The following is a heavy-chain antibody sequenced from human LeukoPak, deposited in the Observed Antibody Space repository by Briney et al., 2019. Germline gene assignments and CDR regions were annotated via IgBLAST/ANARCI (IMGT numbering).Heavy chain of an antibody. CDR3: AKKGSPERGGDY. V-gene: IGHV3-23*01. J-gene: IGHJ4*02. D-gene: IGHD1-1*01. CDR1: GFTFSSYA. Sequence: GGSLRLSCAASGFTFSSYAMSWVRQAPGKGLEWVSAISGSGGSTCYADSVKGRFTISRDNSKNTLYLQMNSLRAEDTAVYYCAKKGSPERGGDYWGQGTLVTVSS. CDR2: ISGSGGST.